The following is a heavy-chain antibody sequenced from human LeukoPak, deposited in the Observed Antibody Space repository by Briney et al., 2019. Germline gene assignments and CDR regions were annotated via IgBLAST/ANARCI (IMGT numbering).Heavy chain of an antibody. J-gene: IGHJ4*02. CDR1: GYTLTELS. D-gene: IGHD3-22*01. V-gene: IGHV1-24*01. Sequence: ASVKVSCKVSGYTLTELSMHWVRQAPGKGLEWLGGFDPEDGETIYAQKFQGRVTMTTDTSTSTAYMELRSLRSDDTAVYYCARGGVTYYYDSSGYSYFDYWGQGTLVTVSS. CDR2: FDPEDGET. CDR3: ARGGVTYYYDSSGYSYFDY.